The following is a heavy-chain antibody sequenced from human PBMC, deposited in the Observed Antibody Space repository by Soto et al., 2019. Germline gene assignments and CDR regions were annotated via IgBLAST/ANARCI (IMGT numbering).Heavy chain of an antibody. J-gene: IGHJ5*02. D-gene: IGHD3-10*01. V-gene: IGHV1-69*12. CDR1: GGTFSSYA. Sequence: QVQLVQSGAEVKKPGSSVKVSCKASGGTFSSYAISWVRQAPGQGLEWMGGIIPIFGTANYAQKFQGRVTITADESTSTADMELSSLRSEDTAVYYCALPGVRGDYNWFDPWGQGTLVTVSS. CDR2: IIPIFGTA. CDR3: ALPGVRGDYNWFDP.